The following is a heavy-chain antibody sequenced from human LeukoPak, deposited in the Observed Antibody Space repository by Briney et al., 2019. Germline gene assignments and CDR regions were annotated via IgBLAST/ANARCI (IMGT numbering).Heavy chain of an antibody. J-gene: IGHJ4*02. CDR2: ISSSGSTI. V-gene: IGHV3-11*01. Sequence: GGSLRLSCAASGFTFSDYYMSWIRQALGKGLEWVSYISSSGSTIYYADSVKGRFTISRDNAKNSLYLQMNSLRAEDTAVYYCARAQIPKKGAAAGLDYWGQGTLVTVSS. D-gene: IGHD6-13*01. CDR1: GFTFSDYY. CDR3: ARAQIPKKGAAAGLDY.